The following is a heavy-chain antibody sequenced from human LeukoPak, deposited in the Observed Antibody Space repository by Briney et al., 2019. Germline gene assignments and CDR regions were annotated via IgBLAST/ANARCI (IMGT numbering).Heavy chain of an antibody. D-gene: IGHD6-13*01. CDR3: ARGLRIAAAGTPDNYYYYYGMDV. V-gene: IGHV1-2*02. CDR2: INPNSGGT. J-gene: IGHJ6*02. CDR1: GYTFTGYY. Sequence: RRASVKVSCKASGYTFTGYYMHWVRQAPGQGLEWMGWINPNSGGTNYAQKFQGRVTMTRDTSISTAYMELSSLRSEDTAVYYCARGLRIAAAGTPDNYYYYYGMDVWGQGTTVTVSS.